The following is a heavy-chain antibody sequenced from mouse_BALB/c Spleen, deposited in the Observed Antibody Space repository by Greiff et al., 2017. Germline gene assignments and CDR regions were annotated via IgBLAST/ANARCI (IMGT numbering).Heavy chain of an antibody. J-gene: IGHJ4*01. Sequence: EVKVVESGGGLVQPGGSLRLSCATSGFTFSDFYMEWVRQPPGKRLEWIAASRNKANDYTTEYSASVKGRFIVSRDTSQSILYLQMNALRAEDTAIYYCARGGSYYAMDYWGQGTSVTVSS. CDR1: GFTFSDFY. CDR2: SRNKANDYTT. V-gene: IGHV7-1*02. CDR3: ARGGSYYAMDY.